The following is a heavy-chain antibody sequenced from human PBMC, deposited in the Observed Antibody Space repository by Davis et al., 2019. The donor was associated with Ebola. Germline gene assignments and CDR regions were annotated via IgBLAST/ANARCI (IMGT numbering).Heavy chain of an antibody. CDR1: GFTFSHYG. CDR2: ISYDGSNK. V-gene: IGHV3-30*18. J-gene: IGHJ4*02. CDR3: AKGEAMIVVATYRY. Sequence: PGGPLRLSFAAPGFTFSHYGMHWVRQAPGKGLEWVSVISYDGSNKYYADSVKARFTISRDNSKNTLYLQMNSLRAEDTAVYYCAKGEAMIVVATYRYWGQGTLVTVSS. D-gene: IGHD3-22*01.